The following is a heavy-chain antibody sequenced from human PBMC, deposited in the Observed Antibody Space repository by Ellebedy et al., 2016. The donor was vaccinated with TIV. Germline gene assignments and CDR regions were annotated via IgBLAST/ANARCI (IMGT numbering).Heavy chain of an antibody. Sequence: GESLKISCAASGFTFSNAWLTWVRQAPGKGLEWVGRIKSKTDGGTTDYAAPVKGRFTISSDDSKNTVDLQMDSLKTEDTAVYYCVTDPDGGPVDYWGQGTLVTVSS. J-gene: IGHJ4*02. V-gene: IGHV3-15*07. D-gene: IGHD1-14*01. CDR2: IKSKTDGGTT. CDR3: VTDPDGGPVDY. CDR1: GFTFSNAW.